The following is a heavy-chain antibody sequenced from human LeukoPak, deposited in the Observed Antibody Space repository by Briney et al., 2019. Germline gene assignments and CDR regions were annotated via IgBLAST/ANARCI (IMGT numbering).Heavy chain of an antibody. D-gene: IGHD6-6*01. Sequence: ASVKVSCKASGGTFSSYAISWVRQAPGQGLEWMGGIIPIFDTANYAQKFQGRVTITTDESTSTAYMELSSLRSEDTAVYYCARLRSSSSVDPPFDYWGQGTLVTVSS. J-gene: IGHJ4*02. CDR2: IIPIFDTA. CDR3: ARLRSSSSVDPPFDY. CDR1: GGTFSSYA. V-gene: IGHV1-69*05.